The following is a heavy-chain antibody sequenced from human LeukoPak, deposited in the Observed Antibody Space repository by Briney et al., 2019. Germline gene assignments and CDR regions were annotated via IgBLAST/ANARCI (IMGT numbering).Heavy chain of an antibody. Sequence: KSGGSLRLSCAASGFTFSNAWMSWVRQAPGKGLEWVGRIKSKTDGGTTDYAAPVKGRFTISRDDSKNTLYLQMNSLKTEDTAVYYCTRGDSSSWFDPWGQGTLVTVSS. D-gene: IGHD6-13*01. V-gene: IGHV3-15*01. J-gene: IGHJ5*02. CDR1: GFTFSNAW. CDR3: TRGDSSSWFDP. CDR2: IKSKTDGGTT.